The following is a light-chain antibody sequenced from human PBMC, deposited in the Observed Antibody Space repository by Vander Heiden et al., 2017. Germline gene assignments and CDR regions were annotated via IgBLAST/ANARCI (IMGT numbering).Light chain of an antibody. Sequence: VLTQQPSVSVAPGQKASITCGRNNIESKSVHWYQQKPGLAPVLVLYDDRDRPSGIPERFSGSNSGNTATLTITRVEAGDEADYYCQVWESSGDHVVFGGGTKLTVL. CDR3: QVWESSGDHVV. J-gene: IGLJ2*01. V-gene: IGLV3-21*02. CDR1: NIESKS. CDR2: DDR.